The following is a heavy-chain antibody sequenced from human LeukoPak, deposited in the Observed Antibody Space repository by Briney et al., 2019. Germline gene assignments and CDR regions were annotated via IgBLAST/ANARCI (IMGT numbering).Heavy chain of an antibody. CDR2: IITILGIA. Sequence: ASVTVSCKSSGGTVSSYAFNWVGQAPGQGLGGVGRIITILGIANNEHKFQDRLMIISEKSTSTAYMELCSLRSDDRAVYYCARVSYTDDCSVDYWGQGTLVTVSS. CDR1: GGTVSSYA. CDR3: ARVSYTDDCSVDY. V-gene: IGHV1-69*04. J-gene: IGHJ4*02. D-gene: IGHD3-22*01.